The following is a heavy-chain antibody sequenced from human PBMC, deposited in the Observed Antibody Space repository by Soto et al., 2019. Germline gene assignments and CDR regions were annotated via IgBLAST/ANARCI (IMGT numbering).Heavy chain of an antibody. CDR2: INAGNGNT. CDR1: GYTFTSYA. D-gene: IGHD7-27*01. J-gene: IGHJ5*02. CDR3: ARAWAKNWFDP. V-gene: IGHV1-3*01. Sequence: ASVKVSCTASGYTFTSYARHWVRQAPGQRLEWMGWINAGNGNTKYSQKFQGRVTITRDTSASTAYMELSSLRSEDTAVYYCARAWAKNWFDPWGQGTLVTVSS.